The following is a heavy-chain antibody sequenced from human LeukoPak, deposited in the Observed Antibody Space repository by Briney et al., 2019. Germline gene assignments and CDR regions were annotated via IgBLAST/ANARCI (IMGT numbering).Heavy chain of an antibody. CDR2: INPSGGST. J-gene: IGHJ4*02. CDR3: ARGRTT. CDR1: GYTFTSYY. V-gene: IGHV1-46*01. Sequence: ASVKLSCKASGYTFTSYYMHWVRQAPGQGLEWMGIINPSGGSTTYAQKFQGRVTMTRDTSTRTAYVELSSLTSEDTAVYYCARGRTTWGQGSLVTVSS. D-gene: IGHD2/OR15-2a*01.